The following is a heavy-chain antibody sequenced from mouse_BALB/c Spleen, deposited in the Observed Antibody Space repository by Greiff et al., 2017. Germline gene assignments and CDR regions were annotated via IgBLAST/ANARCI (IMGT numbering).Heavy chain of an antibody. D-gene: IGHD1-1*01. CDR2: ISSGGST. CDR1: GFTFSSYA. V-gene: IGHV5-6-5*01. J-gene: IGHJ2*01. Sequence: DVKLVESGGGLVKPGGSLKLSCAASGFTFSSYAMSWVRQTPEKRLEWVASISSGGSTYYPDSVKGRFTISRDNARNILYLQMSSLRSEDTAMYYCASLYYYGSSYLYYFDYWGQGTTLTVSS. CDR3: ASLYYYGSSYLYYFDY.